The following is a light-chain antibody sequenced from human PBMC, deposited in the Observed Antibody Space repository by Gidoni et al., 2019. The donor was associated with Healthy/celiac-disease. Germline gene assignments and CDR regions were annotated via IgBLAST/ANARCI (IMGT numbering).Light chain of an antibody. Sequence: EIVLTQSPGTLSLSPGERATLSCRDSQSVSSSYLAWYQQKPGQAPRLLIYGASSRATGIPDRFSGSGSGTDFTLTISRLEPEDFAVYYCQQYGSSPGLFTFGPGTKVDIK. CDR3: QQYGSSPGLFT. CDR1: QSVSSSY. V-gene: IGKV3-20*01. J-gene: IGKJ3*01. CDR2: GAS.